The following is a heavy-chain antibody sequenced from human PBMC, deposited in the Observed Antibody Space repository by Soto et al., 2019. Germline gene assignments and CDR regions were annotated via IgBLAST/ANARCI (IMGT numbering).Heavy chain of an antibody. J-gene: IGHJ6*02. D-gene: IGHD6-6*01. CDR3: ARDRIAARLFYYYYGMDV. CDR1: GYTFTSYA. CDR2: INAGNGNT. Sequence: ASVKVSCKASGYTFTSYAMHWVRQAPGQRLEWMGWINAGNGNTKYSQKFQGRVTITRDTSASTAYMELSSLRSEDTAVYYCARDRIAARLFYYYYGMDVWAQGTTVTVSS. V-gene: IGHV1-3*01.